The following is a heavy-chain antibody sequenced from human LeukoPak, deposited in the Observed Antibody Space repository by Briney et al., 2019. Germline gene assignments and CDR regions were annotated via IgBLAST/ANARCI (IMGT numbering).Heavy chain of an antibody. D-gene: IGHD6-19*01. CDR2: INHSGST. V-gene: IGHV4-34*01. CDR3: ARGKAVAGTFDY. CDR1: GGSFSGYY. Sequence: SETLSLTCAVYGGSFSGYYWSWIRQPPGKGLEWIGEINHSGSTNYNPSLKSRVTISVDTSKNQFSLKLSSVTAADTAVYYCARGKAVAGTFDYWGQGTLVTVSS. J-gene: IGHJ4*02.